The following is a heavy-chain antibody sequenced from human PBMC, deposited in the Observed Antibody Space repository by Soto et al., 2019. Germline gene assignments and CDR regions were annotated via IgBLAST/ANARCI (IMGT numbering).Heavy chain of an antibody. D-gene: IGHD6-19*01. CDR2: INPNSGGT. J-gene: IGHJ6*02. CDR3: ARGFFHGWYGRGSFYYGMDV. Sequence: ASVKVSCKASGYTFTGYYMHWVRQAPGQGLEWMGWINPNSGGTNYAQKFQGWVTMTRDTSISTAYMELSRLRSDDTAVYYCARGFFHGWYGRGSFYYGMDVWGQGTTVTVSS. V-gene: IGHV1-2*04. CDR1: GYTFTGYY.